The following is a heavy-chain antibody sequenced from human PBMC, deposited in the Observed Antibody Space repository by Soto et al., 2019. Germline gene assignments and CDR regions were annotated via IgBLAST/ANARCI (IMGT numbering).Heavy chain of an antibody. CDR3: ARYYDYSGGTSGGMDV. CDR2: IDSDGSRT. J-gene: IGHJ6*02. V-gene: IGHV3-74*01. CDR1: GLTFSSYW. D-gene: IGHD3-22*01. Sequence: EVQLVESGGDLVQPGGSLRLSCAVSGLTFSSYWMHWVRQAPGKGLEWVSRIDSDGSRTNYADSVKGRFTISRDNAKNTLYLLMNSLRADDTAVYYCARYYDYSGGTSGGMDVWGQGTTVTVSS.